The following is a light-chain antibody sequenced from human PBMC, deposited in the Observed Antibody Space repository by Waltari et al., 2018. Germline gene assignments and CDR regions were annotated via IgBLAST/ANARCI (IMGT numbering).Light chain of an antibody. Sequence: SSELTQDPAVSVALGQTVRIPCQGDSLYYYASRYQQKPGQAPILVIYGENYRPSGIPDRFSGSNSGNTASLTITGAQAEDEADYYCNSRDSSGNRWVFGGGTKLTVL. CDR1: SLYYY. J-gene: IGLJ3*02. CDR2: GEN. CDR3: NSRDSSGNRWV. V-gene: IGLV3-19*01.